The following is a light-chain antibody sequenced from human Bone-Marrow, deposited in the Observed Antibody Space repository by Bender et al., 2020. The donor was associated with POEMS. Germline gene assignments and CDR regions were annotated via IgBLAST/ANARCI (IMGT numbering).Light chain of an antibody. Sequence: SYELTQPPSATVSPGQTARITCSGDTLSKKYVSWYQQKAGQAPVLAISEDSRRPSGVPERFSGSSSGTVATLTISGGQVEEEADYYCCSVDITGDERVFGAGTQLTVL. CDR3: CSVDITGDERV. CDR2: EDS. J-gene: IGLJ2*01. CDR1: TLSKKY. V-gene: IGLV3-10*01.